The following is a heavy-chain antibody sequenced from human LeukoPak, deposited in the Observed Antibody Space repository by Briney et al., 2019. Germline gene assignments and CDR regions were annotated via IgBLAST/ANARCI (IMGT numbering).Heavy chain of an antibody. J-gene: IGHJ3*02. D-gene: IGHD6-19*01. Sequence: GASVKVSCKASGYTFTGYYMHWVRQAPGQGLEWMGWINPNSGGTNYAQKFQGRVTMTRDTSISTAYMELSSLRSEDTAVYYCARLGNNSGWYDAFDIWGQGTKLTVSS. CDR1: GYTFTGYY. CDR3: ARLGNNSGWYDAFDI. CDR2: INPNSGGT. V-gene: IGHV1-2*02.